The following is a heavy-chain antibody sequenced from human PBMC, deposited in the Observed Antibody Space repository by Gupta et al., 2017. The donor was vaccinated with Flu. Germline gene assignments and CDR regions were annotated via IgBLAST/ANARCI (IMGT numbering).Heavy chain of an antibody. V-gene: IGHV3-72*01. Sequence: EVQLVESGGGLVQPGGSLRLSCAASGFIFSDHYMDWVRQAPGKGLEWIGRTRNKANRYSTEYAASVKGRFTISRDDSKNSLFLQMNTLKTEDTAVYYCARASYSSGWRDCDYWGQGALVTVSS. CDR3: ARASYSSGWRDCDY. J-gene: IGHJ4*02. CDR2: TRNKANRYST. D-gene: IGHD6-19*01. CDR1: GFIFSDHY.